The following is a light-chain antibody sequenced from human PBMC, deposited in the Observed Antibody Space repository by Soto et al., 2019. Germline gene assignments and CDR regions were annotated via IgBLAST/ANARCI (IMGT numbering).Light chain of an antibody. V-gene: IGKV3-15*01. J-gene: IGKJ2*01. CDR2: GAS. CDR1: QRVSSD. CDR3: QQYKSWYT. Sequence: EIVMTQSPATLSVSPGERATLSCRASQRVSSDLAWYQQKPGQAPRLLIYGASTRATGIPARFSGSGSGTEFTLTISSLQSEDFAVYYCQQYKSWYTFGQGTKVDIK.